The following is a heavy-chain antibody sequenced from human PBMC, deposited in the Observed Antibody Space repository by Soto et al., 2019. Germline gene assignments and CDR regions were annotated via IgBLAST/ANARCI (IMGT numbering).Heavy chain of an antibody. CDR3: AKVRAVAGTWGTPRYAFDI. CDR2: ISGSGGST. CDR1: GFTFSSYA. J-gene: IGHJ3*02. Sequence: EVQLLESGGGLVQPGGSLRLSCAASGFTFSSYAMSWVRQAPGKGLEWVSAISGSGGSTYYADSVKGRFTISRDNSKNTLYLQMNSLRAEDTAVYYCAKVRAVAGTWGTPRYAFDIWGQGTMVTVSS. V-gene: IGHV3-23*01. D-gene: IGHD6-19*01.